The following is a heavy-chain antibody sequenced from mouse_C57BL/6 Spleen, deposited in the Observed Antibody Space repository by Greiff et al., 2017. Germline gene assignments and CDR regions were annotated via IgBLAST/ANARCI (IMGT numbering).Heavy chain of an antibody. D-gene: IGHD1-1*01. CDR1: GYTFTSYW. Sequence: VQLQQSGAELAKPGASVKLSCKASGYTFTSYWMHWVQQRPGQGLEWIGYINPSSGYTKYNQKFKDKATLTADKSSSTAYMQLSSLTYEDSAVXYCATVVEFNYFDYWGQGTTLTVSS. CDR3: ATVVEFNYFDY. J-gene: IGHJ2*01. CDR2: INPSSGYT. V-gene: IGHV1-7*01.